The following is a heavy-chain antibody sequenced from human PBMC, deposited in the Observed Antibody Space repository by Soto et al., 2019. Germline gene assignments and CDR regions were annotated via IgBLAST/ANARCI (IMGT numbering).Heavy chain of an antibody. CDR2: ISLYSDGT. J-gene: IGHJ5*02. D-gene: IGHD2-2*01. CDR3: ARVVPGAEAWFGP. Sequence: GASVKVSCKTSGYTFSNYGITWVRLAPGQPLEWLGWISLYSDGTNYAQKFQGRVSMTTDTSTTTAYMELRSLRSDDTAVYYCARVVPGAEAWFGPWGQGTLVTVSS. CDR1: GYTFSNYG. V-gene: IGHV1-18*01.